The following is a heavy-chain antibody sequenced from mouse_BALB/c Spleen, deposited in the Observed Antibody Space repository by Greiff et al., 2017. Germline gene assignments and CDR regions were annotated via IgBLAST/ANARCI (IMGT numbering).Heavy chain of an antibody. CDR1: GYTFTSYW. CDR2: ISPSNGRT. Sequence: QVQLQQPGAGLVKPGASVKLSCKASGYTFTSYWIHWVKQRPGQGLEWIGEISPSNGRTNYNEKFKSKATLTVDKSSSTAYMQLSSLTSEDSAVYCCAWSLACFAYWGQGTLVTVSA. CDR3: AWSLACFAY. V-gene: IGHV1S81*02. J-gene: IGHJ3*01.